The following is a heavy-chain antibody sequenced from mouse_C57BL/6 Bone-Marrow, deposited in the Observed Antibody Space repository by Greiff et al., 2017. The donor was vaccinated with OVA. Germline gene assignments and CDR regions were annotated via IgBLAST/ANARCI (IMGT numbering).Heavy chain of an antibody. Sequence: VQLQQPGAELVMPGASVKLSCKASGYTFTSYWMHWVKQRPGQGLEWIGEIDPSDSYTNYNQKFKGKSTLTVDKSSSTAYMQLSSLTSEDSAVYYCASRGYGSSYYFDYWGQGTTLTVSS. J-gene: IGHJ2*01. D-gene: IGHD1-1*01. V-gene: IGHV1-69*01. CDR3: ASRGYGSSYYFDY. CDR2: IDPSDSYT. CDR1: GYTFTSYW.